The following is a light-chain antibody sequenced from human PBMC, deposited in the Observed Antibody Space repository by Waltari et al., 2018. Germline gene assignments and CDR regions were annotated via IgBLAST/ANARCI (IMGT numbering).Light chain of an antibody. CDR2: DAS. CDR3: QQYGSSPFT. CDR1: QSVSSSY. J-gene: IGKJ3*01. V-gene: IGKV3D-20*01. Sequence: EIVLTQSPATLSLSPGERATLSCRASQSVSSSYLAWYQQKPGLAPRLLIYDASSGATGIPDRFSGRGSGTDFTRTISRLEPEDFAVYYCQQYGSSPFTFGPGTKVDIK.